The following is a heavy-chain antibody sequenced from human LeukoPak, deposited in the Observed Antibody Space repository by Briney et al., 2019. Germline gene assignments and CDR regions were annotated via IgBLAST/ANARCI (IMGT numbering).Heavy chain of an antibody. V-gene: IGHV3-30*03. Sequence: GGSLRLSCAASGFTFSSNGMHWVRQAPGKGLEWVAVISYDGSKKYYADSVKGRFTISRDNSKNTLYLQMNSLRAEDTAVYYCATFDTVADWYFDLWGRGTLVTVSS. J-gene: IGHJ2*01. CDR3: ATFDTVADWYFDL. D-gene: IGHD6-19*01. CDR2: ISYDGSKK. CDR1: GFTFSSNG.